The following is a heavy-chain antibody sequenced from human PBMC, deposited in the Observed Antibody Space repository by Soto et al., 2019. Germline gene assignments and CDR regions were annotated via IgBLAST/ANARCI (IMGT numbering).Heavy chain of an antibody. D-gene: IGHD5-12*01. CDR3: ATPRERWLQFLPRGSFDY. V-gene: IGHV1-24*01. J-gene: IGHJ4*02. CDR2: FDPEDGET. CDR1: GYTLTELS. Sequence: EASVKVSCKVSGYTLTELSMHWVRQAPGKGLEWMGGFDPEDGETIYAQKFQGRVTMTEDTSTDTAYMELSSLRSEDTAVYYCATPRERWLQFLPRGSFDYWGQGTLVTVSS.